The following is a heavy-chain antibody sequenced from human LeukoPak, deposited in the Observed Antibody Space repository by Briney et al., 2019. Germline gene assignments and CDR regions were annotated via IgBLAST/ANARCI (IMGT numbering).Heavy chain of an antibody. Sequence: PGGSLRLSCAASGFTFSSYAMSWVRQAPGKGLEWVSAISGSGGSTYYADSVKGRFTISRDNSKNTLYLQMNSLRVEDTAVYYCAKTPRATVTTNYWGKGTLVTVSS. V-gene: IGHV3-23*01. D-gene: IGHD4-17*01. J-gene: IGHJ4*02. CDR1: GFTFSSYA. CDR3: AKTPRATVTTNY. CDR2: ISGSGGST.